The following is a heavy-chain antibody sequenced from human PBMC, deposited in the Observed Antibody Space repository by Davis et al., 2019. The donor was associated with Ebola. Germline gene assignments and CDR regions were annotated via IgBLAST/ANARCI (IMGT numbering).Heavy chain of an antibody. CDR2: TSSSSDYI. CDR1: GFTFSSYS. CDR3: ARDRNWGSERRRYFDL. V-gene: IGHV3-21*04. Sequence: GESLKISCAASGFTFSSYSMNWVRQAPGKGLEWVSSTSSSSDYIYYADSVKGRFTISRDNAKNSVYLQMNSLRAEDTALYYCARDRNWGSERRRYFDLWGRGTLVTVSS. D-gene: IGHD7-27*01. J-gene: IGHJ2*01.